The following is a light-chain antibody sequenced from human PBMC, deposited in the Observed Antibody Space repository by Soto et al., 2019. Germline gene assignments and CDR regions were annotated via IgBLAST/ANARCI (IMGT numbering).Light chain of an antibody. CDR3: QQSSSSPIT. V-gene: IGKV1-39*01. CDR1: QTIRTY. CDR2: AAS. Sequence: DMQMTQSPSSLSSSVGDRVTITCRASQTIRTYLNWYQQKPGKAPKLLIYAASNLQSGVPSRFSGSVSGTDFTLTVNSLQPEDFATYHCQQSSSSPITFGQGTRLEI. J-gene: IGKJ5*01.